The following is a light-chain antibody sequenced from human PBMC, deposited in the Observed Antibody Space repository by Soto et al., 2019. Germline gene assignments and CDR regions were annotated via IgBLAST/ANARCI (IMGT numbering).Light chain of an antibody. J-gene: IGKJ1*01. CDR2: AAS. V-gene: IGKV3-20*01. CDR3: QLYYSGM. CDR1: QSVDSNY. Sequence: EIVLTQSPGTLSLSPGERATLSCRASQSVDSNYLCWYQQKPGQAPRLLIYAASIRATGIPDRFSGGGSGTDFTLTISRLEPEDFAFYDCQLYYSGMFGKGTKVEIK.